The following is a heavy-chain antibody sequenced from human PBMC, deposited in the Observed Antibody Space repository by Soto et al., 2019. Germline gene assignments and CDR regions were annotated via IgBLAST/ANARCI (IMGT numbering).Heavy chain of an antibody. Sequence: EVQLVESGGGLVQPGGSLRLSCAASGFTFSSYSMNWVRQAPGKGLEWVSYISSSSSTIYYADSVKGRFTISRDNAKNSLYLQITSLRAADTAVYYCARHHDRIAQNECFDPWAQGTLVTVSS. CDR3: ARHHDRIAQNECFDP. V-gene: IGHV3-48*01. D-gene: IGHD6-13*01. J-gene: IGHJ5*02. CDR1: GFTFSSYS. CDR2: ISSSSSTI.